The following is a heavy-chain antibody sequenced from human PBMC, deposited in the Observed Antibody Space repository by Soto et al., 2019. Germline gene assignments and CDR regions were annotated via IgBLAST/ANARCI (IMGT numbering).Heavy chain of an antibody. CDR2: IIHIFVIT. CDR3: ARSLLGDYYDSDGLDN. V-gene: IGHV1-69*02. CDR1: RGPYGKDS. J-gene: IGHJ4*02. Sequence: QVQLVQSGPEVKKPGSSVTVSCKASRGPYGKDSISWVRHAPGQGLEWMRRIIHIFVITNYEQKFQCIVTFTADKSTSTVYMDLSSLRADDTAVYYCARSLLGDYYDSDGLDNWGQGTLVTVSS. D-gene: IGHD3-22*01.